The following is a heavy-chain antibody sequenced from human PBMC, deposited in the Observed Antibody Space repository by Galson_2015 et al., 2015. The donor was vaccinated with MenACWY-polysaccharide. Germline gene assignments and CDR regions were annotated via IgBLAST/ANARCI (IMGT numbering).Heavy chain of an antibody. CDR1: GYNFNSYD. CDR2: MNPNSGNT. V-gene: IGHV1-8*01. J-gene: IGHJ4*01. Sequence: SCKASGYNFNSYDINWVRQATGQWLEWMGWMNPNSGNTGYAQKLQGRVTMTRDTSINTAYMELSSLTSEDTAVYYCARWTSRGNPDGYLDYWGHGTQVTVSS. D-gene: IGHD2/OR15-2a*01. CDR3: ARWTSRGNPDGYLDY.